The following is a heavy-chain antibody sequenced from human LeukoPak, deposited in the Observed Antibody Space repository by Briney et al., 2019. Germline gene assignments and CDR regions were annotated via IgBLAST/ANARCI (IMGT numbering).Heavy chain of an antibody. CDR3: TREPSGGPSGY. CDR2: ISAYNGNT. V-gene: IGHV1-18*01. J-gene: IGHJ4*02. CDR1: GYTGTSYG. D-gene: IGHD3-3*01. Sequence: ASVKVSCKASGYTGTSYGISWVRQAPGQGLEGMGWISAYNGNTNYAQKLQGRVTMTTDTSTTTAYMELRSLTSGDTVMYYCTREPSGGPSGYWGQGTLVTVSS.